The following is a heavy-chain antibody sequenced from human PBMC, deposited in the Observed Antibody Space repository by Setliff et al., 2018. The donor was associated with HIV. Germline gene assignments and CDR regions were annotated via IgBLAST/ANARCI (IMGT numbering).Heavy chain of an antibody. J-gene: IGHJ6*02. CDR2: VFGSKSV. CDR3: ARELRYTSGQWALYFYALDV. Sequence: PSETLSLTCTVSGGSISSDYYYWSWIRQPAGKGLEWIGRVFGSKSVDYNPSLKSRVTISVDTSKTQFSLRLNSVTAADTAVYYCARELRYTSGQWALYFYALDVWGHGTTVTVSS. D-gene: IGHD6-25*01. V-gene: IGHV4-61*02. CDR1: GGSISSDYYY.